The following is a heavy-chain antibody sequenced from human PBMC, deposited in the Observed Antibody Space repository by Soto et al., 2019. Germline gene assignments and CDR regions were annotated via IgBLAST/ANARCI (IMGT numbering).Heavy chain of an antibody. CDR2: IYTSGST. D-gene: IGHD3-3*01. V-gene: IGHV4-4*07. CDR1: GGSISRYY. Sequence: SETLSLTCTVSGGSISRYYWRWIRQPAGKGLEWIGRIYTSGSTNYNPSLKSRVTMSVDTSKNQFSLKLSSVTAADTAVYYCASEVVWGYYVGNWFDPWGQGTLVTVSS. J-gene: IGHJ5*02. CDR3: ASEVVWGYYVGNWFDP.